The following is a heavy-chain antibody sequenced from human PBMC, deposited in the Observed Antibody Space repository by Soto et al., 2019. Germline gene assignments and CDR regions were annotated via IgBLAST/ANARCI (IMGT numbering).Heavy chain of an antibody. J-gene: IGHJ6*02. CDR1: GFTFSSYE. Sequence: PGGSLRLSCAASGFTFSSYEMNWVRQAPGKGLEWVSYISSSGSTIYYADPVKGRFTISRDNAKNSLYLQMNSLRAEDTAVYYCARDSTHGYCSGGSCYSDYYYGMDVWGQGTTVTVSS. V-gene: IGHV3-48*03. CDR3: ARDSTHGYCSGGSCYSDYYYGMDV. CDR2: ISSSGSTI. D-gene: IGHD2-15*01.